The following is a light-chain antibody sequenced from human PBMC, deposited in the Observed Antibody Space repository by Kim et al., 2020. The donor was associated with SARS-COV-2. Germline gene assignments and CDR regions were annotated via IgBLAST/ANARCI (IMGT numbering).Light chain of an antibody. V-gene: IGKV3-15*01. Sequence: VSPGEGATLSCRASQNVSSNLAWFQHKPGQTPRLLIYGASTRAPGIPTSCSGSGSGTEFTLTISSLQSEDFAVYYCQHYYNWPHTFGQGTKVDIK. CDR2: GAS. CDR3: QHYYNWPHT. CDR1: QNVSSN. J-gene: IGKJ2*01.